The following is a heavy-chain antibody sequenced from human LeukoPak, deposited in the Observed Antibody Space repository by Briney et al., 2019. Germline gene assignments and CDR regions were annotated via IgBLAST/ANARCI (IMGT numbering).Heavy chain of an antibody. CDR1: GFTVSSNY. V-gene: IGHV3-21*01. J-gene: IGHJ4*02. Sequence: GGSLRLSCAASGFTVSSNYMNWVRQAPGKGLEWVSSISSSSSYIYYADSVKGRFTISRDNAKNSLYLQMNSLRAEDTAVYYCAGSLYDPYYFDYWGQGTLVTVSS. CDR3: AGSLYDPYYFDY. CDR2: ISSSSSYI. D-gene: IGHD1-26*01.